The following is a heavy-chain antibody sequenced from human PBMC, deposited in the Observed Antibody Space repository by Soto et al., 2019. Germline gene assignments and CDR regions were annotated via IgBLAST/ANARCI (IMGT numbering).Heavy chain of an antibody. D-gene: IGHD3-22*01. CDR1: GFTFSSYA. Sequence: EVQLLESGGGLVQPGGSLRLSCAASGFTFSSYAMSWIRQAPGKGLEWVSAISGSGGSTYYADSVKGRFTISRDNSKNTLYLQMNSLRAEDTAVYYCAKGPMIVVVQFDYWGQGTLVTVSS. CDR3: AKGPMIVVVQFDY. J-gene: IGHJ4*02. V-gene: IGHV3-23*01. CDR2: ISGSGGST.